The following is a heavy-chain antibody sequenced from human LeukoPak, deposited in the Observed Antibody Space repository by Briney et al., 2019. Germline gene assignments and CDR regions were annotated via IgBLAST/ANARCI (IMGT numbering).Heavy chain of an antibody. CDR2: IYSGGST. D-gene: IGHD4-17*01. V-gene: IGHV3-53*01. J-gene: IGHJ6*03. CDR1: GFTVSSNY. CDR3: AREYGDYYSHYYYYYMDV. Sequence: GGSLRLSCAASGFTVSSNYMSWVRQAPGKGLEWVSVIYSGGSTYYADSVKGRFTISRDNSKNTLYLQMNSLRAEDTAVYYCAREYGDYYSHYYYYYMDVWGKGTTVTISS.